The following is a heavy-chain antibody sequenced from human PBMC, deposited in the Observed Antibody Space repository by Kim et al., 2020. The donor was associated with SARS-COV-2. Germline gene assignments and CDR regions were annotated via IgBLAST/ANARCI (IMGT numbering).Heavy chain of an antibody. V-gene: IGHV4-39*01. CDR3: ARTYYDILTGSGNWFDP. J-gene: IGHJ5*02. D-gene: IGHD3-9*01. Sequence: LKSRVTISVDTSKNQFSLKLSSVTAADTAVYYCARTYYDILTGSGNWFDPWGQGTLVTVSS.